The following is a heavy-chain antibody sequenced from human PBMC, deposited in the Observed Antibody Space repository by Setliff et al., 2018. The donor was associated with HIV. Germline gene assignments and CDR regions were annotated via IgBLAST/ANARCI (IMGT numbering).Heavy chain of an antibody. CDR3: SRHQGKYYDSSGYSGWFCDL. V-gene: IGHV4-59*08. CDR2: VYYTGST. D-gene: IGHD3-22*01. J-gene: IGHJ2*01. CDR1: GGSISSYY. Sequence: SETLSLTCTVSGGSISSYYWRWIRQPPGKGLEWIGYVYYTGSTNYNPSLKSRVTISIDTSKNQFYLKLSSVTAADTGVYYCSRHQGKYYDSSGYSGWFCDLWGRGTLVTVSS.